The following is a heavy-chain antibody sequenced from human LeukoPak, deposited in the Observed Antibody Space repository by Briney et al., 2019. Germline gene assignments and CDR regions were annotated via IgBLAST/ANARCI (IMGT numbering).Heavy chain of an antibody. CDR1: GFTFDDYA. CDR2: ISWGGSNI. CDR3: AQASSGWFAHYFEH. V-gene: IGHV3-9*01. J-gene: IGHJ4*02. D-gene: IGHD6-19*01. Sequence: PGGSLRLSCAASGFTFDDYAMHWVRQAPRKGLEWISGISWGGSNIEYADSVKGRFTISRDNAKKCLFLEMNSLRPEDTALYYCAQASSGWFAHYFEHWGQGTLVTVSS.